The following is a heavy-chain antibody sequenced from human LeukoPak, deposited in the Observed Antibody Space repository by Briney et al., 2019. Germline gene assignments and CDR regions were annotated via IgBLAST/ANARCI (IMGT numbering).Heavy chain of an antibody. V-gene: IGHV3-48*04. Sequence: LPGGSLRLSCAASGFTFSNYGMNWVRQAPGKGLEWVSYISSTSTNINYADSVRGRFTISRDNAKRSLYLQMNSLRVEDRAVYYCARGGAARPDYWGQGTLVTVSS. CDR3: ARGGAARPDY. D-gene: IGHD6-6*01. CDR2: ISSTSTNI. J-gene: IGHJ4*02. CDR1: GFTFSNYG.